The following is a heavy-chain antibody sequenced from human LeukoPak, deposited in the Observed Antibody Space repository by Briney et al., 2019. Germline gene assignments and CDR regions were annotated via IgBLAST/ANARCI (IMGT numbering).Heavy chain of an antibody. V-gene: IGHV5-51*01. J-gene: IGHJ3*02. D-gene: IGHD2-15*01. CDR3: ARPRVVAATTSHAAFDI. Sequence: GESLKISCKTSGYTFTDYWIGWVRQMPGKGLEWMGVIYPIDSDSKYSPSFQGQVTISADKSINTAYLQWSSLKASDTGIYFCARPRVVAATTSHAAFDIWGQGTLVSVSS. CDR1: GYTFTDYW. CDR2: IYPIDSDS.